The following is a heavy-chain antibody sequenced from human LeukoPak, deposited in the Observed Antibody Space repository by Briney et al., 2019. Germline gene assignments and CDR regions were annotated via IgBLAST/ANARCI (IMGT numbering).Heavy chain of an antibody. CDR3: ARDYCSSTSCPERSAFDI. CDR1: GGSFSGYY. V-gene: IGHV4-34*01. D-gene: IGHD2-2*01. CDR2: INHSGST. Sequence: SETLSLTCAVYGGSFSGYYWSWIRQPPGKGLEWIGEINHSGSTNYNPPLKSRVTISVDTSKNQFSLKLGSVTAADTAVHYCARDYCSSTSCPERSAFDIWGQGTMVTVSS. J-gene: IGHJ3*02.